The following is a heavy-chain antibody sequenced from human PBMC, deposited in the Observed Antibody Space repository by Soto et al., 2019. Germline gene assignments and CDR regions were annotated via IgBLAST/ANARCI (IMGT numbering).Heavy chain of an antibody. CDR2: IYYSGST. CDR3: ATSNWFDP. J-gene: IGHJ5*02. V-gene: IGHV4-39*01. Sequence: QLQLQESGPGLVMPSETLSLTCTVYGGSISSSSYYWGWIRQPPGKGLEWIGTIYYSGSTYYNPSLKSRVTISVDTSKNQFSLKLSSVTAADTAVYYCATSNWFDPWGQGTVVTVSS. CDR1: GGSISSSSYY.